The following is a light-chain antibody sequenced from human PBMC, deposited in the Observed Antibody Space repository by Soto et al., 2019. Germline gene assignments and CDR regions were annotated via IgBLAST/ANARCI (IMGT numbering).Light chain of an antibody. V-gene: IGKV1-5*03. CDR1: QSISAW. J-gene: IGKJ1*01. Sequence: DIQMTQSPSTLSASVGDRVSINCRPSQSISAWLAWYQQKPGKASRLLIYKASTLEIGVPSRFSGSGSGTEFTITISSLQPDAVATYYCQQYNDYSWTFGQGTKGDIK. CDR3: QQYNDYSWT. CDR2: KAS.